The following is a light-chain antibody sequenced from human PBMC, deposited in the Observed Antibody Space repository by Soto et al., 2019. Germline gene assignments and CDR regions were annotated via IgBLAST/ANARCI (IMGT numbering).Light chain of an antibody. CDR3: QSYDSTLSAPI. V-gene: IGLV1-40*01. J-gene: IGLJ2*01. CDR1: RSNIGAGYD. Sequence: LTQPPSVSGATGQRVTISCTGSRSNIGAGYDVHWYQHFPGTSPKLIIHANTDRPSGVPDRFSGSKSGTSASLAIAGLQAEDESDYYCQSYDSTLSAPIFGGGTKLTVL. CDR2: ANT.